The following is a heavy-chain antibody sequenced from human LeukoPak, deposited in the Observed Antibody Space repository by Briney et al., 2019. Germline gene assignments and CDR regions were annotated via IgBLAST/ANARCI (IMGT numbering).Heavy chain of an antibody. CDR1: GYIFTNYL. Sequence: GESLKISCKGSGYIFTNYLICLVRQIPGKGLEWMEIIYPGDSDTRHCPSFQGQVTISADKSISTAYLQWSSLKASDTAMYYCAGGVNDFWSGPAGHWGQGTLVTVSS. J-gene: IGHJ4*02. CDR2: IYPGDSDT. V-gene: IGHV5-51*01. D-gene: IGHD3-3*01. CDR3: AGGVNDFWSGPAGH.